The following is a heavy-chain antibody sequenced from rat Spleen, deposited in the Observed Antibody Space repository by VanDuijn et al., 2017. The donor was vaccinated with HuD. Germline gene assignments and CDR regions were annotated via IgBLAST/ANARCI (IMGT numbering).Heavy chain of an antibody. CDR1: GFTFSHYD. V-gene: IGHV5-7*01. Sequence: EVQLVESGGGLVQPGRSMKLSCAASGFTFSHYDMAWVRQAPKKGLEWVATISFDGRTTNHRDSVKGRFTISRDNAKSTLDLQMDSLRSEDTATYYCARDTNYFDYWGHGVMVTVSS. J-gene: IGHJ2*01. CDR3: ARDTNYFDY. D-gene: IGHD2-1*01. CDR2: ISFDGRTT.